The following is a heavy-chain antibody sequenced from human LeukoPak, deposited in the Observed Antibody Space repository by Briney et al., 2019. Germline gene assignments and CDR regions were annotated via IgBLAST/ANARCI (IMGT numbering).Heavy chain of an antibody. Sequence: ASVKVSCKASGYTFTGYYMHWVRQAPGQGLEWMGWINPNRGGTNYAQKFQGRVTMTRDTSISTAYMELSRLRSDDTAVYYCARGGTTVTTIFLWGRGTLVTVSS. CDR2: INPNRGGT. CDR1: GYTFTGYY. V-gene: IGHV1-2*02. J-gene: IGHJ2*01. CDR3: ARGGTTVTTIFL. D-gene: IGHD4-17*01.